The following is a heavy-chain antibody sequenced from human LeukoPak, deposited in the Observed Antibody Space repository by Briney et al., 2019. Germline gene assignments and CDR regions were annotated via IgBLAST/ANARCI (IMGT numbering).Heavy chain of an antibody. J-gene: IGHJ4*02. Sequence: PGGSLRLSCGASGFTFDDFGMSWVRQAPGKGLEWVSGINWNGGSTGYADSVKGRFTISRDNAKNSLYLQMNSLRAEDTAAYYCASAMTWIQLWLVDYWGQGTLVTVSS. CDR2: INWNGGST. CDR3: ASAMTWIQLWLVDY. CDR1: GFTFDDFG. V-gene: IGHV3-20*04. D-gene: IGHD5-18*01.